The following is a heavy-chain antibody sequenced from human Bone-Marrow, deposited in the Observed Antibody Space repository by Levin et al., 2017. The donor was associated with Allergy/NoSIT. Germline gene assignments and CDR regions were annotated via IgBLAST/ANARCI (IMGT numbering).Heavy chain of an antibody. D-gene: IGHD6-13*01. CDR1: GGSIRSYY. CDR3: ARVPYSSSWYSTIWFDP. Sequence: SQTLSLTCTVSGGSIRSYYWSWIRQPPGKGLEWIGYIYYSGSTNYNPSLKSRVTISVDTSKNQFSLKLSSVTAADTAVYYCARVPYSSSWYSTIWFDPWGQGTLVTVSS. V-gene: IGHV4-59*01. CDR2: IYYSGST. J-gene: IGHJ5*02.